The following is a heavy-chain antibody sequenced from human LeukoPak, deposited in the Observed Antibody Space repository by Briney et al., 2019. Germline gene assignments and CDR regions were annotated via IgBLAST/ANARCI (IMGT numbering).Heavy chain of an antibody. D-gene: IGHD2-15*01. V-gene: IGHV4-39*07. Sequence: SETLSLTCTVSGGSISSSSYYWGWIRQPPGKGLEWIGSIYYSGSTYYNPSLKSRVTISVDTSKNQFSLKLSSVTAADTAVYYCARHGAALDFDYWGQGTLVTVSS. CDR1: GGSISSSSYY. CDR3: ARHGAALDFDY. CDR2: IYYSGST. J-gene: IGHJ4*02.